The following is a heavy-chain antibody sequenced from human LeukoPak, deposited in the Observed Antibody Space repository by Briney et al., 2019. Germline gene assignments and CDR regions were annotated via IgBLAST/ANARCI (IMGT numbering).Heavy chain of an antibody. Sequence: PGGSLRLSCAASTFAFSNYWMTWVRQAPGKGLELVANINQHGSENYYVDSVKGRFTISRDNAKNSLSLQMSSLRAEDTAVYYCARDLRRRTYRRGWESDSFDIWGQGTMVTVSS. CDR3: ARDLRRRTYRRGWESDSFDI. D-gene: IGHD6-19*01. V-gene: IGHV3-7*05. CDR2: INQHGSEN. J-gene: IGHJ3*02. CDR1: TFAFSNYW.